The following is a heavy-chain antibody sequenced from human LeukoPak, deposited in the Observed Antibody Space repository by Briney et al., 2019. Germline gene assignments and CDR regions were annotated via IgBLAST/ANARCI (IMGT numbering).Heavy chain of an antibody. D-gene: IGHD2-15*01. Sequence: GASVKVSCKSSGYTFTIYGFSLVRQGPGQGLEWMGWISAYNGNTSYAHKLQGRVTMTTDTSTSTAYMELRSLSSDDTAVYYCARAVGVAGWAFDIWGQGTMVTVSS. CDR1: GYTFTIYG. J-gene: IGHJ3*02. CDR2: ISAYNGNT. CDR3: ARAVGVAGWAFDI. V-gene: IGHV1-18*01.